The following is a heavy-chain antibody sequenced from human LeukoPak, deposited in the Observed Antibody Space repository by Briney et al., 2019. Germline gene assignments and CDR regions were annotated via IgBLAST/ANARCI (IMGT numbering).Heavy chain of an antibody. CDR2: ISWNSGSI. V-gene: IGHV3-9*01. D-gene: IGHD2-2*01. CDR3: AKAEGVDIVVVPAAITPFDY. CDR1: GSTFDDYA. Sequence: GRSLRLSCAASGSTFDDYAMHWVRHAPGKGLEWVSGISWNSGSIGYADSVKGRFTISRDNAKNSLYLQMNSLRAEDTALYYCAKAEGVDIVVVPAAITPFDYWGQGTLVTVSS. J-gene: IGHJ4*02.